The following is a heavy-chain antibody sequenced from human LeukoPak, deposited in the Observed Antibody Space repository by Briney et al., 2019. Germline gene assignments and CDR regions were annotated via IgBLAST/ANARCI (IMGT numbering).Heavy chain of an antibody. CDR3: AKDGDYATAGTFDY. V-gene: IGHV3-30*02. D-gene: IGHD4-17*01. J-gene: IGHJ4*02. CDR2: IRYEGSSK. Sequence: GGSLRLSCAASGFTFSDYYMGWIRQAPGKGLEWVVFIRYEGSSKYYTDSVKGRFTISRDNSKNTLYLQMNSLRAGDTAVYYCAKDGDYATAGTFDYWGQGTLVTVSS. CDR1: GFTFSDYY.